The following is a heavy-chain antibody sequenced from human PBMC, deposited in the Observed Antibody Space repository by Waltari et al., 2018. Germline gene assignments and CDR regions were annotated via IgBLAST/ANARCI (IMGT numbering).Heavy chain of an antibody. D-gene: IGHD4-17*01. CDR3: ARVASHGDPHYYYYGMDV. J-gene: IGHJ6*02. CDR2: IYYSGST. Sequence: QVQLQESGPGLVKPSETLSLTCTVSGGSISSYYWSWIRQPPGKGLEWIGYIYYSGSTNYNPSLKSRVTISVDTSKNQFSLKLSSVTAADTAVYYCARVASHGDPHYYYYGMDVWGQGTTVTVSS. V-gene: IGHV4-59*01. CDR1: GGSISSYY.